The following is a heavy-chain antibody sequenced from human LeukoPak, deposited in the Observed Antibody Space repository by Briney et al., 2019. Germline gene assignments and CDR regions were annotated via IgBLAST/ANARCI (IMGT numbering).Heavy chain of an antibody. Sequence: GVLRLSCAASGFTFSSFNTSWVRQAPGKGLEWVSSISSTSTYIYDADSVKGRFTISRDNAKNSLYLQMNSLRAEDTAVYYCARVSYSSGWFFDYWGQGTLATVSS. CDR1: GFTFSSFN. CDR3: ARVSYSSGWFFDY. J-gene: IGHJ4*02. CDR2: ISSTSTYI. D-gene: IGHD6-19*01. V-gene: IGHV3-21*01.